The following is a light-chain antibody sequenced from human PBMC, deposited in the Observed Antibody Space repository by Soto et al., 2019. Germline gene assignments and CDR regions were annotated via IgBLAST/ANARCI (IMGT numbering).Light chain of an antibody. Sequence: DIVMTQSPDSLAVSLGERATINCKSSQSVLYSSNNKNYLAWYQQKPGQPPKLLIYWASTRESGVPDRFSGSGSGTDFTLTISSLQAEDVAVYYCQQYYGPPRTFGHGTKVEIK. CDR2: WAS. J-gene: IGKJ1*01. CDR1: QSVLYSSNNKNY. V-gene: IGKV4-1*01. CDR3: QQYYGPPRT.